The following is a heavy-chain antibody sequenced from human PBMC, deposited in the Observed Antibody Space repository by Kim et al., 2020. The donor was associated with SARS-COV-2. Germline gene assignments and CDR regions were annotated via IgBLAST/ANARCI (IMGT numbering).Heavy chain of an antibody. CDR3: ARGDNDGWYGYSDY. D-gene: IGHD6-19*01. J-gene: IGHJ4*02. CDR2: INPSDGST. V-gene: IGHV1-46*01. Sequence: ASVKVSCKASGYTFTNYYMHWVRQAPGQGLEWMGIINPSDGSTKYAQKFQGRVTMTRDSSTTTAYMDLSSLRSEDTAVYYCARGDNDGWYGYSDYWGQGTLVTVSS. CDR1: GYTFTNYY.